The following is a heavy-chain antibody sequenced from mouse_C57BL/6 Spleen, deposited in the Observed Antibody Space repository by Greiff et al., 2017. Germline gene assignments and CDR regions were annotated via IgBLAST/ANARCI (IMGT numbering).Heavy chain of an antibody. CDR1: GYTFASYG. J-gene: IGHJ3*01. CDR3: EGRDCDQAWFAY. CDR2: IYPSGGNT. V-gene: IGHV1-81*01. Sequence: QVQLQQSGAELARPGASVKLSCKASGYTFASYGISWVKQRPGQGLEWIGEIYPSGGNTNFNAQFKGKATLTVDTSSSTAYMQLRSLTSEDSAGYGCEGRDCDQAWFAYWGKGTLVTVSA.